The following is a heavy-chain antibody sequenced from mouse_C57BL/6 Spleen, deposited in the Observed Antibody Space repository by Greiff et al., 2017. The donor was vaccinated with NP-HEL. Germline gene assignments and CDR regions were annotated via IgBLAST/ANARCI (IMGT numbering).Heavy chain of an antibody. Sequence: VQLKESGPELVKPGASVKIPCKASGYTFTDYNMDWVKQSHGKSLEWIGDINPNNGGTIYNQKFKGKATLTVDKSSSTAYMELRSLTSEDTAVYYCARSIYDGYYWYFDVWGTGTTVTVSS. V-gene: IGHV1-18*01. J-gene: IGHJ1*03. CDR2: INPNNGGT. CDR3: ARSIYDGYYWYFDV. D-gene: IGHD2-3*01. CDR1: GYTFTDYN.